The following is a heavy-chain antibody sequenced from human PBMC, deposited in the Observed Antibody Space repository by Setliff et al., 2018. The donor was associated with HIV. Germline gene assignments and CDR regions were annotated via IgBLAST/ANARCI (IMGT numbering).Heavy chain of an antibody. J-gene: IGHJ4*02. CDR2: IYSTGRT. Sequence: PSETLSLTCLVFGYSITNGNHWGWIRQSPGKGLEWIGSIYSTGRTYYNPSHKSRLTLSVDAAKNRFSLRLTSVTAADTAVYYCARDRAVRFSNSPSFNYFDVWGQGALVTVSS. CDR3: ARDRAVRFSNSPSFNYFDV. CDR1: GYSITNGNH. V-gene: IGHV4-38-2*02. D-gene: IGHD1-1*01.